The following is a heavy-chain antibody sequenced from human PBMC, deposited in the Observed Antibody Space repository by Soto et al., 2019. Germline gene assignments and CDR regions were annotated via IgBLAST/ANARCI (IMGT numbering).Heavy chain of an antibody. D-gene: IGHD2-2*01. J-gene: IGHJ5*02. CDR3: GRDLTSNTNCIDP. Sequence: SETLSLTCSVSGDYIHVGGYYWTWIRQRPGKGLEWMGYIYYTGKTYYNPSLESRLTMSVDRSKNQFSLRLTSVTAADTAVYFCGRDLTSNTNCIDPWGQGTLVTVSS. CDR1: GDYIHVGGYY. CDR2: IYYTGKT. V-gene: IGHV4-30-4*01.